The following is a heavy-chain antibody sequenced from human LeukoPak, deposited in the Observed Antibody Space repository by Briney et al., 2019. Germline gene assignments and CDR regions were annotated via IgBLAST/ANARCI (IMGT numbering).Heavy chain of an antibody. CDR1: GGSISSSNW. J-gene: IGHJ5*02. CDR2: INHSGST. Sequence: SETLSLTCAISGGSISSSNWWTWVRQPPGKGLEWIGEINHSGSTNYNPSLKSRVTISVDTSKNQFSLKLSSVTAADTAVYYCATMVVAARLGWFDPWGQGTLVTVSS. CDR3: ATMVVAARLGWFDP. V-gene: IGHV4-4*02. D-gene: IGHD6-6*01.